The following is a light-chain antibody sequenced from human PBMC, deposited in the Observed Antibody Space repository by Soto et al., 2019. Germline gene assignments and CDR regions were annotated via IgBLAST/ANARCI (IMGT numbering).Light chain of an antibody. Sequence: QSALTQPASVSGSPGQSITISCTGTSSDIGDYTHVSWYQQHPGKAPKLIIYEVSDRPSGVSNRFSGSKSGASAFLAITGLQAEDEADYYCQSYDSSLSVFYVFGTGTKLTVL. CDR3: QSYDSSLSVFYV. CDR2: EVS. CDR1: SSDIGDYTH. J-gene: IGLJ1*01. V-gene: IGLV2-14*01.